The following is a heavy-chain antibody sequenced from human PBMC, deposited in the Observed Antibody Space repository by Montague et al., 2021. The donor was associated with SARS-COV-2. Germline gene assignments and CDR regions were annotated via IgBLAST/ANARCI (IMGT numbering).Heavy chain of an antibody. D-gene: IGHD3-22*01. CDR3: ARGTRNYYDYYYYIDL. V-gene: IGHV4-59*13. J-gene: IGHJ2*01. CDR2: VYYSGSI. CDR1: GGSISTYS. Sequence: SETLSLTCTVSGGSISTYSWSWIRQPPGKGLEWIGYVYYSGSINYNPSLKSRVTLSIDTSKNQFSLKLSSVTAADTAVYFCARGTRNYYDYYYYIDLWGRGTLVTVSS.